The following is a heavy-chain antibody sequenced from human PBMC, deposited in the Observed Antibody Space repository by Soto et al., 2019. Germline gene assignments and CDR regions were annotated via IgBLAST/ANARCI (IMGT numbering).Heavy chain of an antibody. CDR2: IDPSDSYT. CDR1: GYSFTSYW. J-gene: IGHJ3*02. V-gene: IGHV5-10-1*01. D-gene: IGHD1-1*01. CDR3: AKRNSNDAFDI. Sequence: ESLKSSCKGSGYSFTSYWISWVRQMPGKGLEWMGRIDPSDSYTNYSPSFQGHVTISADKSISTAYLQWSSLKASDTAMYYCAKRNSNDAFDIWGQRTMVTVSS.